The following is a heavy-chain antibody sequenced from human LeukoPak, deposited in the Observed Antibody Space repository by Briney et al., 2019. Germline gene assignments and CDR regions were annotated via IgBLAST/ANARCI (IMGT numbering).Heavy chain of an antibody. J-gene: IGHJ4*02. CDR2: IRSKANSYAT. V-gene: IGHV3-73*01. CDR1: GFTFSGSA. D-gene: IGHD2-21*02. Sequence: TGGSLRLSCVASGFTFSGSAMHWVRQASGKGLEWVGRIRSKANSYATAYAASVKGRFTISRDDSKNTAYLQMNSLKTEDTAVYYCTRHLVTATQNLIDYWGQGTLVTVSS. CDR3: TRHLVTATQNLIDY.